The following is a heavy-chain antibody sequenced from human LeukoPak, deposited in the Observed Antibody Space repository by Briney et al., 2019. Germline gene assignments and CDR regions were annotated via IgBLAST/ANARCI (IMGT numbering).Heavy chain of an antibody. V-gene: IGHV4-34*01. CDR2: INHSGST. Sequence: SETLSLTCAVYGGSFSGYYWSWIRQPPGKGLEWIGEINHSGSTNYNSSLKSRVTISVDTSKNQFSLKLSSVTAADTAVYYCARGKPARGSGRSSFDYWGQGTLVTVSS. D-gene: IGHD3-10*01. CDR1: GGSFSGYY. CDR3: ARGKPARGSGRSSFDY. J-gene: IGHJ4*02.